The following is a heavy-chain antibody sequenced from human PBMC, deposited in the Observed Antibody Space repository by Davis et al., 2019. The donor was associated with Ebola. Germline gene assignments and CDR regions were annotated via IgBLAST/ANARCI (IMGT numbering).Heavy chain of an antibody. V-gene: IGHV4-34*01. CDR1: GGSFSGYY. J-gene: IGHJ4*02. CDR3: ARGRRYSYGPPRY. D-gene: IGHD5-18*01. CDR2: INHSGST. Sequence: ETLSLTCAVYGGSFSGYYWSWIRQPPGKGLEWIGEINHSGSTNYNLSLKSRVTISVDTSKNQFSLKLSSVTAADTAVYYCARGRRYSYGPPRYWGQGTLVTVSS.